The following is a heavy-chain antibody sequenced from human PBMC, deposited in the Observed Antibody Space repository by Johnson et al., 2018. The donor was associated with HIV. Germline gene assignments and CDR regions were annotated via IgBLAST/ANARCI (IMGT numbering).Heavy chain of an antibody. CDR1: GFTFSSYA. Sequence: VQLVESGGGLVQPGGSLRLSCAASGFTFSSYAMNWVRQAPGKGLEWVSGINWNGGSTGYADYVKGRFTISRDNAKNSLYLQMNSLRAEDTALYYCARDLVVVVAASKGNAFDFWGQGTMVTVSS. D-gene: IGHD2-15*01. J-gene: IGHJ3*01. V-gene: IGHV3-20*04. CDR2: INWNGGST. CDR3: ARDLVVVVAASKGNAFDF.